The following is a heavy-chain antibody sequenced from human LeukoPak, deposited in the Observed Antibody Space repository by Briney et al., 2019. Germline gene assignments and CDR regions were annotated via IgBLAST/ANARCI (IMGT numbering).Heavy chain of an antibody. J-gene: IGHJ6*03. Sequence: PGGSLRLSCAASGFTFSSYGMHWVRQAPGKGLEWVAFIRYDGSNKYYADSVKGRFTISRDNSKNTLYLQMNSLRAEDTAVYYCAKTIVPAANLDYYYYMDVWGKGTTVTVSS. CDR3: AKTIVPAANLDYYYYMDV. CDR2: IRYDGSNK. V-gene: IGHV3-30*02. D-gene: IGHD2-2*01. CDR1: GFTFSSYG.